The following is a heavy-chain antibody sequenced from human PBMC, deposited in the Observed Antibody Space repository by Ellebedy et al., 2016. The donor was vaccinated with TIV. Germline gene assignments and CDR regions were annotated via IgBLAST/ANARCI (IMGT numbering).Heavy chain of an antibody. CDR3: ARTYYYDSSGYYLAY. CDR1: GFTFSGYD. CDR2: ISYDANNK. V-gene: IGHV3-30*03. J-gene: IGHJ4*02. D-gene: IGHD3-22*01. Sequence: PGGSLRLSCAASGFTFSGYDMHWVRQAPGKVLEWVALISYDANNKYYADSVKGRFTISRDTSKNTLYLQMNSLKAEDTAVYYCARTYYYDSSGYYLAYWGQGTLVTVSS.